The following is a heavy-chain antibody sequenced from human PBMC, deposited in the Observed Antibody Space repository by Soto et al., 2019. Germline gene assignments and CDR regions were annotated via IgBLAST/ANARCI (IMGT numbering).Heavy chain of an antibody. CDR1: GGSFSGYY. Sequence: PWRNLALPSAVYGGSFSGYYWSWIGQPPGKGLEWIGEINHSGSTNYNPSLKSRVTISVDTSKNQFSLKLSSVTAADTAVYYCARVRCRSSQSRGMDVCGHGTTVIVSS. J-gene: IGHJ6*02. CDR2: INHSGST. D-gene: IGHD3-10*01. V-gene: IGHV4-34*01. CDR3: ARVRCRSSQSRGMDV.